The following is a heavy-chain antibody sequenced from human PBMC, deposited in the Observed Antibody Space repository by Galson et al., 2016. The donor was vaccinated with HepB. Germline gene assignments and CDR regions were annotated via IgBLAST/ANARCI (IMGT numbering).Heavy chain of an antibody. CDR3: ARGVTGTPYFDF. V-gene: IGHV4-59*01. D-gene: IGHD2-21*02. CDR2: IYKSGST. Sequence: SETLSLTCNVSGGSISSYFWSWIRQSPGKGLEWIGYIYKSGSTNYSPSLKSRVTISVDTSKNQFSLKLLSVTAADTAFYYCARGVTGTPYFDFWGQGALVTVSS. J-gene: IGHJ4*02. CDR1: GGSISSYF.